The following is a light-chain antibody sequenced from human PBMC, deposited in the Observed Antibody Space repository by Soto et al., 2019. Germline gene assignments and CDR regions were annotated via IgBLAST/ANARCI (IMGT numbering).Light chain of an antibody. J-gene: IGKJ3*01. V-gene: IGKV3-11*01. Sequence: EIVLTQSPATLSLSPGERATLSCRASQSVSSYLAWYQQKPGQAPRLLIYDASNRATGIPARFSGSGSGTDFTLPISSLEPEDFAVYYCQQRSNVFTFGPGTKVDIK. CDR3: QQRSNVFT. CDR2: DAS. CDR1: QSVSSY.